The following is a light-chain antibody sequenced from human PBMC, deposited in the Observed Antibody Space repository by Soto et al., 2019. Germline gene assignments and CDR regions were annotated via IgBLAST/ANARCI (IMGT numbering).Light chain of an antibody. Sequence: EMVMTQSPATLSVSPGERATLSCRASQSVSSNLAWYQQKPGQAPRLLIYGASTRATGIPARFSGSGSGTEFTLAISSLQSEDFAVYYCQQYHSSPPITFGQGTRLEIK. CDR2: GAS. V-gene: IGKV3-15*01. J-gene: IGKJ5*01. CDR1: QSVSSN. CDR3: QQYHSSPPIT.